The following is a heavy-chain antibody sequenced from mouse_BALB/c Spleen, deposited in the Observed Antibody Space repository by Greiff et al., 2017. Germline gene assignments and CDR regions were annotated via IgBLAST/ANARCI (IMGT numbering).Heavy chain of an antibody. Sequence: LQQPGSELVRPGASVKLSCKASGYTFTSYWMHWVKQRHGQGLEWIGNIYPGSGSTNYDEKFKSKGTLTVDTSSSTAYMHLSSLTSEDSAVYYCTRGLRRGGVDYWGQGTTLTVSS. CDR1: GYTFTSYW. CDR3: TRGLRRGGVDY. V-gene: IGHV1S22*01. D-gene: IGHD2-4*01. CDR2: IYPGSGST. J-gene: IGHJ2*01.